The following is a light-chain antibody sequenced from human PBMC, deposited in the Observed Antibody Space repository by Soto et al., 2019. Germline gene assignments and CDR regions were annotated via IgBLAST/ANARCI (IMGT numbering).Light chain of an antibody. CDR2: AVT. CDR3: CSYAGSSYYV. CDR1: SSDVGGYNY. J-gene: IGLJ1*01. V-gene: IGLV2-14*01. Sequence: QSVLTQPASVSGSPGQSITISCTGTSSDVGGYNYVSWYQQHPGKAPKLMIYAVTDRPSGVSSRFSGSKSGNTASLTISGLQAEDEADYYCCSYAGSSYYVFGSGTKATVL.